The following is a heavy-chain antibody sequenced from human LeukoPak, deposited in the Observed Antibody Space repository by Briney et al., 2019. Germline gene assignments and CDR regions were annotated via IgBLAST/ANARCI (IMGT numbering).Heavy chain of an antibody. Sequence: ASVKVSCKASGFIFTAYYIHWVRQAPGQGLEWMGWMNPNSGNTGYAQKFQGRVTITRNTSISTAYMELSSLRSEDTAVYYCARAKIAYRGYYYYMDVWGKGTTVTVSS. J-gene: IGHJ6*03. CDR1: GFIFTAYY. CDR3: ARAKIAYRGYYYYMDV. V-gene: IGHV1-8*03. CDR2: MNPNSGNT. D-gene: IGHD1-14*01.